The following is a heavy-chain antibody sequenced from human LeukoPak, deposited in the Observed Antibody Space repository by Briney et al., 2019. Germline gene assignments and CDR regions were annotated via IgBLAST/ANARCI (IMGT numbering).Heavy chain of an antibody. Sequence: SETLTLTCTVSGGPNSSYYWTWIRQPPGKGLEWIGYMFYSGSSNYNPSLRSRVTISVDTSKNQISLKLSSVTAADTAVYYCARFDRNVSGWIDYWGEACLVTVSS. D-gene: IGHD6-19*01. CDR2: MFYSGSS. CDR3: ARFDRNVSGWIDY. J-gene: IGHJ4*02. V-gene: IGHV4-59*01. CDR1: GGPNSSYY.